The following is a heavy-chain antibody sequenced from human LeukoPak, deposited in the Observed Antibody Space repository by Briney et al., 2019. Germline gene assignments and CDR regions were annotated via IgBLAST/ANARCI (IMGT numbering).Heavy chain of an antibody. Sequence: ASVKVSCKVSGYTLTELSMHWVRQAPGKGLEWMGGFDPEDGETIYAQKFQGRVTMTEDTSTDTAYMELSSLRSEDTAVYYCATVALDGGYSIAFGIWGQGIMVTVSS. J-gene: IGHJ3*02. V-gene: IGHV1-24*01. CDR1: GYTLTELS. D-gene: IGHD4-23*01. CDR3: ATVALDGGYSIAFGI. CDR2: FDPEDGET.